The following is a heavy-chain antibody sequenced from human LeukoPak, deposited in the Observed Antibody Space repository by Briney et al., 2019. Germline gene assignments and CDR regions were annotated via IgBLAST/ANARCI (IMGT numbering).Heavy chain of an antibody. J-gene: IGHJ4*02. CDR2: IYYSGST. D-gene: IGHD1-26*01. V-gene: IGHV4-39*01. CDR1: AGSISSSSYF. Sequence: SETLSLTCTVSAGSISSSSYFWGWIRQPPEKGPEWIGTIYYSGSTYYNPSLKSRVTISVDTSKNQFSLKLSSVTAADTAVYYCARLPLGSYLDYWGQGTLVTVSS. CDR3: ARLPLGSYLDY.